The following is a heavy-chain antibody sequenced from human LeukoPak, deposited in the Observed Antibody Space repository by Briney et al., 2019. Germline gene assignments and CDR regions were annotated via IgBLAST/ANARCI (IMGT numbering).Heavy chain of an antibody. J-gene: IGHJ4*02. CDR1: GGSISSYY. V-gene: IGHV4-59*08. D-gene: IGHD3-22*01. Sequence: SETLSLACTVSGGSISSYYWNWIRQPPGKGLEWIGYIYYSGSTNYSPSLKSRVTISVDTSKNQFSLKLTSVTAADTAAYYCARHDSSGEFDYWGQGILVTVSS. CDR3: ARHDSSGEFDY. CDR2: IYYSGST.